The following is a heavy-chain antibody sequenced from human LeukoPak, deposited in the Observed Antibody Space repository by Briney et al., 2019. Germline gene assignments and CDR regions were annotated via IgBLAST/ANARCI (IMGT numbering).Heavy chain of an antibody. J-gene: IGHJ5*02. Sequence: SETLSLTCTVSGGSISSYYWSWIRQSPGKGLEWIGDIHYTGSTNYNPSLKSRVTISVETSKNQFSLKLMSMTAADTAVYYCARGGYYGSGNDFRFDPWGQGTLVTVSS. CDR3: ARGGYYGSGNDFRFDP. D-gene: IGHD3-10*01. CDR1: GGSISSYY. CDR2: IHYTGST. V-gene: IGHV4-59*01.